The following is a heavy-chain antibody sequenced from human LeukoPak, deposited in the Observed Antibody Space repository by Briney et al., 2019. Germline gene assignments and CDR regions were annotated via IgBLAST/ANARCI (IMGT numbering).Heavy chain of an antibody. J-gene: IGHJ4*02. CDR1: GFAFSNAW. D-gene: IGHD1-26*01. V-gene: IGHV3-15*01. Sequence: PGGSLRLSCAASGFAFSNAWMSWVRQAPGKGLEWVGRIKSKTDGGTTDYAAPVKGRFTISRDDSKNTLYLQMHSLKTEDTAVYYCTTDRREGSYYNFDYWGQGTLVTVSS. CDR2: IKSKTDGGTT. CDR3: TTDRREGSYYNFDY.